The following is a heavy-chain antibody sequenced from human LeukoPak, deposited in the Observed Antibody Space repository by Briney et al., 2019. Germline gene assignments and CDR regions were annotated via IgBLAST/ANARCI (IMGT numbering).Heavy chain of an antibody. V-gene: IGHV1-18*01. D-gene: IGHD1-1*01. Sequence: GASVKVSCKASGFSFPSYGNSWVRQAPGQGLEWIGWITAYDGDTNYAEKFQGRVTMATDTSTSTASMELWSLRSDDTAVYYCARDWQLPSGPDVFDIWGQGTVVTVSS. CDR1: GFSFPSYG. CDR3: ARDWQLPSGPDVFDI. CDR2: ITAYDGDT. J-gene: IGHJ3*02.